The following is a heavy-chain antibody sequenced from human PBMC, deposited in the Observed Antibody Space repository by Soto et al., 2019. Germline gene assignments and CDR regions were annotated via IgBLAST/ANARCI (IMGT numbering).Heavy chain of an antibody. Sequence: QVQLQESGPGLVKPSQTLSLTCTVSGGSISSGGYYWSWIRQHPGKGLEWIGDIYYSGSTYYNPSLKSRVTISVDPSKNQFSLKLSSVTAADTAVYYCARETYGSGSYPWGGYYYYGMDVWGQGTTVTVSS. J-gene: IGHJ6*02. CDR2: IYYSGST. CDR3: ARETYGSGSYPWGGYYYYGMDV. CDR1: GGSISSGGYY. D-gene: IGHD3-10*01. V-gene: IGHV4-31*03.